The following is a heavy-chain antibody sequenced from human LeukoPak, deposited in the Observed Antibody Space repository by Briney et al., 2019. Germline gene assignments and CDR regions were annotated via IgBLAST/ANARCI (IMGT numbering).Heavy chain of an antibody. CDR1: GGSFSGYY. CDR2: INHSGST. V-gene: IGHV4-34*01. CDR3: ARGIIGMVRGAIVVSGFDP. Sequence: SETLSLTCAVYGGSFSGYYWSWIRQPPGKGLEWIGEINHSGSTNYNPSLKSRVTISVDTSKNQFSLKLSSVTAADTAVYYCARGIIGMVRGAIVVSGFDPWGQGTLVTVSS. D-gene: IGHD3-10*01. J-gene: IGHJ5*02.